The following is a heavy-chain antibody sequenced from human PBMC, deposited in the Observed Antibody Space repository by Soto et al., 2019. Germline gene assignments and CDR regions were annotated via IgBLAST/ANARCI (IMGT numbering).Heavy chain of an antibody. D-gene: IGHD2-2*01. CDR1: GYTFTSYG. CDR3: ARDPNVDTSIVVVPPNWFDP. J-gene: IGHJ5*02. Sequence: ASVKVSCKASGYTFTSYGISWVRQAPGQGLEWMGWISAYNGNTNYAQKLQGRVTMTTDTSTSTAYMELRSLRSDDTAVYYCARDPNVDTSIVVVPPNWFDPWGQGTLVTVSS. V-gene: IGHV1-18*01. CDR2: ISAYNGNT.